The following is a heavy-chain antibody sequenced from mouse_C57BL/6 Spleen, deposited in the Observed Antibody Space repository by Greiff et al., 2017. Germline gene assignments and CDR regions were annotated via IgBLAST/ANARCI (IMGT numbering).Heavy chain of an antibody. CDR3: VRETLYYFDY. V-gene: IGHV10-1*01. J-gene: IGHJ2*01. CDR2: IRSKSNNYAT. CDR1: GFSFNTYA. Sequence: EVKLMESGGGLVQPKGSLKLSCAASGFSFNTYAMNWVRQAPGKGLEWVARIRSKSNNYATYYADSVKDRFTISRDDSESMLYLQMNNLKTEDTAMYYCVRETLYYFDYWGQGTTLTVSS.